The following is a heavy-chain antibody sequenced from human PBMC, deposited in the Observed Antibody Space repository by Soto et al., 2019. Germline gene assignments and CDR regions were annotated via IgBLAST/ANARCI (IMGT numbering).Heavy chain of an antibody. CDR2: IWYDGSNK. CDR1: GFTFSSYG. V-gene: IGHV3-33*01. Sequence: QVQLVESGGGVVQPGRSLRLSCAASGFTFSSYGMHWVRQAPGKGLEWVAVIWYDGSNKYYADSVKGRFTISRDNSKNTLYLQMNSLRAEDTAVYYCARVQLVDYYYYGMDVWGQGTTVTVSS. D-gene: IGHD6-6*01. J-gene: IGHJ6*02. CDR3: ARVQLVDYYYYGMDV.